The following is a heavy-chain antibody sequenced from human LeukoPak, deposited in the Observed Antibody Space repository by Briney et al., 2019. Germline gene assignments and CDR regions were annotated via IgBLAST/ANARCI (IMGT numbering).Heavy chain of an antibody. Sequence: GGSLRLSCATSGFTFNRFGMHWVRQAPGKGLEWVAVIWYDGSNKDYADSVKGRFTISRDNSKNTLYLQMSGLRAEDTAVYYCATWANFGGGTPPPPDSWAREPLVPVSS. CDR2: IWYDGSNK. CDR3: ATWANFGGGTPPPPDS. J-gene: IGHJ4*02. D-gene: IGHD3-16*01. V-gene: IGHV3-33*01. CDR1: GFTFNRFG.